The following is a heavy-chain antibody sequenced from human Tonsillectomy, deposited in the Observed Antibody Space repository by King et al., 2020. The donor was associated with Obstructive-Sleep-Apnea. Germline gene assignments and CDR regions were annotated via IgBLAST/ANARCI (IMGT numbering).Heavy chain of an antibody. D-gene: IGHD6-13*01. J-gene: IGHJ4*02. V-gene: IGHV2-5*01. CDR1: GFSLSTSGVG. CDR2: IYWNDDK. CDR3: TNLDTSSWPVVFDY. Sequence: ITLKESGPTLVKPTQTLTLTCTLSGFSLSTSGVGVGWIRQPPGKALEWLAVIYWNDDKRYSPSLKNRLTIPKDTSKNQVVLKMTNLDPVDTGTYFCTNLDTSSWPVVFDYWGQGPRVTVSS.